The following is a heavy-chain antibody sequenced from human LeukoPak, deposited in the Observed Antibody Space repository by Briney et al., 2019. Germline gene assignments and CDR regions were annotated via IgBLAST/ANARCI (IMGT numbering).Heavy chain of an antibody. CDR2: ISSTSRTI. Sequence: GGSLRLSCAASGFTFSGFGMNWVRQAPGRGLECVSYISSTSRTIYYADSVKGRFTISRDNAKNSLYLQMNSLRAEDTAVYYCAKDINKGITIFGVLPIGYFDYWGQGTLVTVSS. CDR3: AKDINKGITIFGVLPIGYFDY. V-gene: IGHV3-48*01. D-gene: IGHD3-3*01. CDR1: GFTFSGFG. J-gene: IGHJ4*02.